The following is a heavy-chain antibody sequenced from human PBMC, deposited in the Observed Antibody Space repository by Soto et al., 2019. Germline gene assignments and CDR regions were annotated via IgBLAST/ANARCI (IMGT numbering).Heavy chain of an antibody. CDR3: ARGWGLRLQLDYFDY. V-gene: IGHV1-69*13. CDR2: IIPLFGTT. CDR1: GGTISSYA. Sequence: GASLKVSCKASGGTISSYAISWVRQAPGQGLEWMGGIIPLFGTTNYAQKFQGRATITADESTSTVYMEMSRLTSEDTAVYYCARGWGLRLQLDYFDYWGQGTLVTVSS. J-gene: IGHJ4*02. D-gene: IGHD2-15*01.